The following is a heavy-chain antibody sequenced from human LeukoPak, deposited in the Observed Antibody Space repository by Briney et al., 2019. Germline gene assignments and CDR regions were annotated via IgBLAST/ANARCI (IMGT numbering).Heavy chain of an antibody. D-gene: IGHD3-10*01. J-gene: IGHJ5*02. CDR1: GYSFTSYW. CDR3: ARQRIWFGEGNWFDP. CDR2: IYPGDSDT. V-gene: IGHV5-51*01. Sequence: GESLKISCKGSGYSFTSYWIGWVRQMPGKGLEWMGIIYPGDSDTRYSPSFQGQVTISADKSISTAYLQWSSLKASDTAMYYCARQRIWFGEGNWFDPWGQGTLVTVSS.